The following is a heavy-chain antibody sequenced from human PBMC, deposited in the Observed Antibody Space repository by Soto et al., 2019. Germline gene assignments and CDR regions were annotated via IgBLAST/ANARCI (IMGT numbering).Heavy chain of an antibody. D-gene: IGHD2-2*01. CDR2: ISSSSSYI. CDR1: GFTFSSYS. Sequence: PGGSLRLSYAASGFTFSSYSMNWVRQAPGKGLEWVSSISSSSSYIYYADSVKGRFTISRDNAKNSLYLQMNSLRAEDTAVYYCARRYCSSTSCHAYGMDVWGQGTTVTVSS. V-gene: IGHV3-21*01. CDR3: ARRYCSSTSCHAYGMDV. J-gene: IGHJ6*02.